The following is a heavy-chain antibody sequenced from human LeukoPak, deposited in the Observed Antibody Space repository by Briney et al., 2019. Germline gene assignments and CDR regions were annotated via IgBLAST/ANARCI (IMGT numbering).Heavy chain of an antibody. D-gene: IGHD3-22*01. Sequence: GGSLRLSCVASGFTVSSNCMSWVRQAPGMGLEWVSAISGSGGSPYYADSVKGRFTISRDNSKNTLYLQMNSLRAEDTAVYYCAKDRYYDSSGYFDYWGQGTLVAVSS. V-gene: IGHV3-23*01. J-gene: IGHJ4*02. CDR2: ISGSGGSP. CDR3: AKDRYYDSSGYFDY. CDR1: GFTVSSNC.